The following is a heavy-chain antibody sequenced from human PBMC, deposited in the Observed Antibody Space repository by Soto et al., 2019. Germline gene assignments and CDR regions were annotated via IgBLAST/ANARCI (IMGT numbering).Heavy chain of an antibody. CDR1: GFTFSSYA. J-gene: IGHJ4*02. CDR2: ISYDGSNK. Sequence: QVQLVESGGGVVQPGRSLRLSCAASGFTFSSYAMHWVRQAPGKGLELVAVISYDGSNKYYADSVKGRFTISRDNSKNTLYLQMNSLRAEDTAVYYCARDQGEQWDPWGFDYWGQGTLVTVSS. D-gene: IGHD6-19*01. CDR3: ARDQGEQWDPWGFDY. V-gene: IGHV3-30-3*01.